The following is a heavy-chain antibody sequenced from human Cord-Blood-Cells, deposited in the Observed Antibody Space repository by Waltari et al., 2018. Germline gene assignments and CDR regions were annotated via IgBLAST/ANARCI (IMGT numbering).Heavy chain of an antibody. CDR3: ARAVRLAWLVNNWFDP. CDR2: INHSGGT. Sequence: QVQLQQWGAGLLKPSETLSLTCAVYGGSFSGYYWSWIRQPPGKGLEWIGEINHSGGTNSNPSLKRRVTISVDPSKNQFSLKLSSVTAADTAVYYCARAVRLAWLVNNWFDPWGQGTLVTVSS. CDR1: GGSFSGYY. D-gene: IGHD6-19*01. V-gene: IGHV4-34*01. J-gene: IGHJ5*02.